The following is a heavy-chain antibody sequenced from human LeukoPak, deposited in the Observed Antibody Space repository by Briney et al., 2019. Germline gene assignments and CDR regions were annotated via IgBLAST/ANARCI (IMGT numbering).Heavy chain of an antibody. J-gene: IGHJ6*03. CDR3: ARVRRAGVNYYYYYYMDV. D-gene: IGHD3-10*01. V-gene: IGHV4-34*01. CDR2: INYSGST. CDR1: GGSFSGYY. Sequence: PSETLSLTCAVYGGSFSGYYWSWIRQPPGKGLEWIGEINYSGSTNYNPSLKSRVTISVDTSKNQFSLKLSSVTAADTAVYYCARVRRAGVNYYYYYYMDVWGKGTTVTVSS.